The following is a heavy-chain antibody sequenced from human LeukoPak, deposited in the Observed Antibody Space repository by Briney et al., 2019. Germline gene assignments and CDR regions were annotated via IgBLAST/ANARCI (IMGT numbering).Heavy chain of an antibody. CDR3: ARGAKWAYYFDY. V-gene: IGHV3-30*02. D-gene: IGHD1-26*01. CDR1: GFTFSSYG. J-gene: IGHJ4*02. Sequence: GGSLRLSCAASGFTFSSYGMHWVRQAPGKGLEWVAFIRYDGSDKYYADSVKGRFTISRDNAKDTLYLHMNSLTAEDTAVYYCARGAKWAYYFDYWGQGTLVTVSS. CDR2: IRYDGSDK.